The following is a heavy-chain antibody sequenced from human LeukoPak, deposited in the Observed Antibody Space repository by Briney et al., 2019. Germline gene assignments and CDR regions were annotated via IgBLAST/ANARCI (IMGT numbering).Heavy chain of an antibody. CDR3: ASSGSRWLIDKTYSPY. CDR1: GGSFSGYY. V-gene: IGHV4-34*01. D-gene: IGHD3-22*01. Sequence: SETLSLTCAVYGGSFSGYYWNWIRQPPGKGLEWIGEISHNENTNYSPSLKSRLTISIDTSKNQFSLTLSSVTAADTAVYYCASSGSRWLIDKTYSPYWGQGTLVTVSS. J-gene: IGHJ4*02. CDR2: ISHNENT.